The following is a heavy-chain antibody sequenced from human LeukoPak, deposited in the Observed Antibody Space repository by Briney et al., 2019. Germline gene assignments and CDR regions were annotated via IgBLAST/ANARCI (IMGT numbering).Heavy chain of an antibody. CDR3: ASYDILTGYHYPFDH. CDR1: GFTFSSYG. V-gene: IGHV3-30*03. D-gene: IGHD3-9*01. Sequence: GGSLRLSCVASGFTFSSYGMHWVRQAPGRGLEWVALISYDASSEYYADSVKGRFTISRDNSKNTLYLQMDSLRSEDTAVYYCASYDILTGYHYPFDHWGQGTLDTVAS. CDR2: ISYDASSE. J-gene: IGHJ4*02.